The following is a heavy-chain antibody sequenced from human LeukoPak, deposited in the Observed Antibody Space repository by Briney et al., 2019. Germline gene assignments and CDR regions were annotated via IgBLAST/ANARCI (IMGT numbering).Heavy chain of an antibody. J-gene: IGHJ4*02. CDR1: GFTFSSYA. CDR2: ISYDGSNK. Sequence: PGRSLRLSCAASGFTFSSYAMHWVRQAPGKGLEWVAVISYDGSNKYYADSVKGRFTISRDNSKNTLYLQMNSLRAEDTAVYYCASGDAASVWGQGTLVTVSS. CDR3: ASGDAASV. D-gene: IGHD7-27*01. V-gene: IGHV3-30-3*01.